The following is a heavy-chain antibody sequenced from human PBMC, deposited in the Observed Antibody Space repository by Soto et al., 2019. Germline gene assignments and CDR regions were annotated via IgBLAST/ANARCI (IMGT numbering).Heavy chain of an antibody. D-gene: IGHD3-3*01. J-gene: IGHJ5*02. V-gene: IGHV1-18*01. CDR3: ARQALRITRVANKCFDP. CDR2: ISAYNGDT. CDR1: GYTFSTYG. Sequence: GASVKVSCKASGYTFSTYGINWVRQPPGQGLEWMGWISAYNGDTDYAQNFQGRVTMTTDTSTSTAYMELRSLRSDDTAVYYCARQALRITRVANKCFDPWGQGTLVTVSS.